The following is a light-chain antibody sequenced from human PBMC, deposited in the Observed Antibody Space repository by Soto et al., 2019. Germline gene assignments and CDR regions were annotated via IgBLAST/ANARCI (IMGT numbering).Light chain of an antibody. CDR1: HNIGTN. CDR2: GAS. J-gene: IGKJ1*01. V-gene: IGKV3-15*01. Sequence: DILITHSPATLAVSPGERAILSCRASHNIGTNLVWYQQKPGQAPRLLLYGASTRATGVPARFSGSGSGTDFTLTVSSLQSEDFAVYYCQQYYNWPPWTFGLGTKVDIK. CDR3: QQYYNWPPWT.